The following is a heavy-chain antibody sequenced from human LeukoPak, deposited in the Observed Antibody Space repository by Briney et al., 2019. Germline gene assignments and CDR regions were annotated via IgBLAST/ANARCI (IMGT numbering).Heavy chain of an antibody. V-gene: IGHV3-30-3*01. D-gene: IGHD3-9*01. CDR1: GFTFSSYA. Sequence: GGSLRLSCAASGFTFSSYAMHWVRQAPGKGVGGGAVISYDGSNKYYADSVKGRFTISRDNSKNTLYLQMNSLRAEDTAVYYCAVHSDYDILTDPIDYWGQGTLVTVSS. CDR2: ISYDGSNK. CDR3: AVHSDYDILTDPIDY. J-gene: IGHJ4*02.